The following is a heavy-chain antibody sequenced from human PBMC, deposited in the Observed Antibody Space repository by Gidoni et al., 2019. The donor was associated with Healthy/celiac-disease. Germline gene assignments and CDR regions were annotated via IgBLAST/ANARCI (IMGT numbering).Heavy chain of an antibody. CDR1: GGSFSGYY. D-gene: IGHD6-13*01. Sequence: QVQLQQWGAGLLKPSETLSLTCAVYGGSFSGYYWSWIRQPPGKGLEWIGEINHSGSTNYNPSLKSRVTISVDTSKNQFSLKLSSVTAADTAVYYCARGSTIAAAGLSFDPWGQGTLVTVSS. V-gene: IGHV4-34*01. CDR3: ARGSTIAAAGLSFDP. J-gene: IGHJ5*02. CDR2: INHSGST.